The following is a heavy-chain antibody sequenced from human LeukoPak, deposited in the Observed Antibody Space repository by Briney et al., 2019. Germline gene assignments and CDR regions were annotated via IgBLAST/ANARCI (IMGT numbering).Heavy chain of an antibody. CDR1: GATFSSYT. Sequence: GASVKVSCKASGATFSSYTISWVRQAPGQGLEWMGRIIPILGIANYAQKFQGRVTITADKSTSTAYMELSSLRSEDTAVYYCARKEIAARTSIDYWGQGTLVTVSS. J-gene: IGHJ4*02. D-gene: IGHD6-6*01. CDR3: ARKEIAARTSIDY. CDR2: IIPILGIA. V-gene: IGHV1-69*02.